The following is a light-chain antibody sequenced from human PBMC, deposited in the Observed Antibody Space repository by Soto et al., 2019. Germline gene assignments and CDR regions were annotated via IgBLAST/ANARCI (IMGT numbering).Light chain of an antibody. CDR3: QQYGSSSWT. Sequence: EIVLTQYTATLSLSPGERATLSCRASQSVSSYLAWYQQKPGQAPRLLIYGASSRATGIPDRFSGSGSGTDFTLTISRLEPEDFAVYYCQQYGSSSWTFGQGTKVAI. J-gene: IGKJ1*01. CDR1: QSVSSY. V-gene: IGKV3-20*01. CDR2: GAS.